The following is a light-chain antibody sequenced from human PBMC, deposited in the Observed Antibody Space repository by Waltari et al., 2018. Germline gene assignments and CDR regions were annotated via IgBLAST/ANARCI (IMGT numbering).Light chain of an antibody. Sequence: QSALTQPASVSGSPGQSITISCTGTSSDIGGYNYVPWYQQHPGKAPKIMIYDVSKRPSGVSNRFSGSKSGNTVSLTISGLQTVDEADYYCSSYTSSSSRVFGTGTKVTVL. J-gene: IGLJ1*01. CDR1: SSDIGGYNY. CDR3: SSYTSSSSRV. V-gene: IGLV2-14*01. CDR2: DVS.